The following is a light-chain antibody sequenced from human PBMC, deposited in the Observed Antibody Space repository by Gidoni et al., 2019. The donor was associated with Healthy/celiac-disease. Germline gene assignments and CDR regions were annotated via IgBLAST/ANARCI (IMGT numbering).Light chain of an antibody. CDR1: RSDVGSYNL. Sequence: QSGPAQPSPGFGSPGQAVPIACTGTRSDVGSYNLVSWYQQHPGKAPKLMIYEVSKRPSGVSNRFSGSKSGNTASLTISGLQAEDEADYYCCSYAGSSTFGVVFGGGTKLTVL. CDR2: EVS. J-gene: IGLJ2*01. V-gene: IGLV2-23*02. CDR3: CSYAGSSTFGVV.